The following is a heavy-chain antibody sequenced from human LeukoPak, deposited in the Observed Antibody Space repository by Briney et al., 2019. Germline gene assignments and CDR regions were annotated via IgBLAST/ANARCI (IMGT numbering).Heavy chain of an antibody. Sequence: PGGSMRLAWAASGFTFRNFWMSWVRQAPGRGLEWVANIHPEGNEKYHVESVKGRFTISRDNPKSSLLLQMTGLRVEDTAVYYCARGDAFSGDHWGQGTLVTASS. CDR2: IHPEGNEK. CDR3: ARGDAFSGDH. V-gene: IGHV3-7*04. J-gene: IGHJ4*02. CDR1: GFTFRNFW.